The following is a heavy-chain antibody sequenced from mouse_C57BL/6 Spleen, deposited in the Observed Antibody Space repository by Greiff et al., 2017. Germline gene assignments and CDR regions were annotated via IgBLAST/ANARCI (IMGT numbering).Heavy chain of an antibody. CDR3: ARSSGSSYNAMDY. Sequence: QVQLQQPGAELVRPGTSVKLSCKASGYTFTSYWMHWVKQRPGQGLEWIGVIDPSDSYTNYNQKIKGKATLTVDTSSSTAYMQLSSLTSEDSAVYYCARSSGSSYNAMDYWGQGTSVTVSS. V-gene: IGHV1-59*01. D-gene: IGHD1-1*01. J-gene: IGHJ4*01. CDR2: IDPSDSYT. CDR1: GYTFTSYW.